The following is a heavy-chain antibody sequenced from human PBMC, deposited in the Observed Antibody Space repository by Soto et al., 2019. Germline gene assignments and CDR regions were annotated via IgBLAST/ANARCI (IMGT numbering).Heavy chain of an antibody. CDR3: ARDQLYYNDISGRPLNAFDV. CDR2: IGIGSSTK. D-gene: IGHD3-22*01. V-gene: IGHV3-48*01. Sequence: EVDLVESGGGLVQSGGSLRLSCAASGFTFRNYGMNWVRQAPGYGLEWVSYIGIGSSTKYYADSVKGRFTISRDNAKNSLYLQMNSLRAEDTAVYYCARDQLYYNDISGRPLNAFDVWGQGTMVTVSS. CDR1: GFTFRNYG. J-gene: IGHJ3*01.